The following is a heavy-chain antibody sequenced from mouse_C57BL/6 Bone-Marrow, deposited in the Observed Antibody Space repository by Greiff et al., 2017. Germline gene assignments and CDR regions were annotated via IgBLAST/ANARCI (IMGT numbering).Heavy chain of an antibody. CDR3: ARGGVYDGYYSYYFDY. J-gene: IGHJ2*01. Sequence: VQLQQSGAELVKPGASVKMSCKASGYTFTSYWITWVKQRPGQGLAWIGDIYPGSGSTNYNEKFKSKATLTVDTSSSTAYMPLSSLTSDDSAFYYCARGGVYDGYYSYYFDYWGQGTTLTVSS. CDR1: GYTFTSYW. CDR2: IYPGSGST. D-gene: IGHD2-3*01. V-gene: IGHV1-55*01.